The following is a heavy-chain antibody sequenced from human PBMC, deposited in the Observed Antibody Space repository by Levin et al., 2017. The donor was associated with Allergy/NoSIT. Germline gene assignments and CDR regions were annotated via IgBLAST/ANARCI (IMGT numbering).Heavy chain of an antibody. D-gene: IGHD3-3*01. J-gene: IGHJ2*01. CDR2: IYYSWST. CDR1: GGSISSYY. V-gene: IGHV4-59*01. CDR3: ARDGRYDFWSPYWYFDL. Sequence: SQTLSLTCTVPGGSISSYYWSWIRQPPGKGLEWIGYIYYSWSTNYNPSLKSRVTISVDTSKNQFSLKLSSVTAADTAVYYCARDGRYDFWSPYWYFDLWGRGTLVTVST.